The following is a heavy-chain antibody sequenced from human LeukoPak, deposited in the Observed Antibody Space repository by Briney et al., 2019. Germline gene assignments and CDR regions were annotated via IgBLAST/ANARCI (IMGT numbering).Heavy chain of an antibody. V-gene: IGHV1-46*01. CDR2: INPSGGST. CDR1: GHSFTSYY. Sequence: ASVKVSCKASGHSFTSYYMHWVRQAPGQGLEWMGIINPSGGSTSYAQKFQGRVILTRDTSTATVYMELSSLRSEDTAVYYCARDIPYEVTFGGVTVMGSFVLDYWGQGTLVTVSS. J-gene: IGHJ4*02. CDR3: ARDIPYEVTFGGVTVMGSFVLDY. D-gene: IGHD3-16*02.